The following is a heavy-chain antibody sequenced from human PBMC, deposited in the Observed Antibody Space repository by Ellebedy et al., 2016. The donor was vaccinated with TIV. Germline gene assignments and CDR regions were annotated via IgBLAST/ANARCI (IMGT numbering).Heavy chain of an antibody. CDR2: IIPILGIA. D-gene: IGHD6-19*01. CDR1: VGTFSSYA. V-gene: IGHV1-69*04. J-gene: IGHJ3*02. Sequence: ASVKVSCKASVGTFSSYAISWVRPXXGQGLECMGRIIPILGIANYAQKFQGRVTITADKSTSTAYMELSSLRSEDTAVYYCARDTGYSSGWVHDAFDIWGQGTMVTVSS. CDR3: ARDTGYSSGWVHDAFDI.